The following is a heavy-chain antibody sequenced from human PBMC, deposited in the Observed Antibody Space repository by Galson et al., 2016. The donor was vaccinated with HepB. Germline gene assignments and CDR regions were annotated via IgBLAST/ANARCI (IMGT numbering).Heavy chain of an antibody. J-gene: IGHJ4*02. CDR2: LWYDGDIK. CDR3: ARGLVVAGRSYLLDY. Sequence: SLRLSCAASGFIFRSFGMHWVRQAPGKGLEWVADLWYDGDIKNYADSVKGRFSISRDNSKNMLYLQMDSLRAEDTAVYYCARGLVVAGRSYLLDYWGQGTRVTVSS. V-gene: IGHV3-33*01. D-gene: IGHD2-15*01. CDR1: GFIFRSFG.